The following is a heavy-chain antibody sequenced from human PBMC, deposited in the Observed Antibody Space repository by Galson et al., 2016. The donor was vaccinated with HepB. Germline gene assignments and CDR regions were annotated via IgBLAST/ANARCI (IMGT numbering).Heavy chain of an antibody. D-gene: IGHD2-2*01. CDR3: AKMGSSIVLVPAARTFDY. CDR1: GFTFTSYG. Sequence: SLRLSCAASGFTFTSYGMTWVRQAPGKGLEWISGITGSGGSTYYADSVKGRFTISRDNSKNTLYLQTHSLKAEDTARYYCAKMGSSIVLVPAARTFDYWGQGALVTVSS. CDR2: ITGSGGST. V-gene: IGHV3-23*01. J-gene: IGHJ4*02.